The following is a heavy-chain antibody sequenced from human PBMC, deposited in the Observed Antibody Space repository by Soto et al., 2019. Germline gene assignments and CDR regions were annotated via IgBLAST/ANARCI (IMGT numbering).Heavy chain of an antibody. CDR2: IYWDDDK. CDR3: AHSGAAVIAGRALFDS. Sequence: GSGPTLVNPTQTLTLTCTFSGFSLSSSGVGVAWIRQPPGKALEWLAIIYWDDDKRYSPSLKSRLTITKDTSKNQVVLTMNNMDPVDTATYYCAHSGAAVIAGRALFDSWGQGTLVTVSS. CDR1: GFSLSSSGVG. V-gene: IGHV2-5*02. J-gene: IGHJ4*02. D-gene: IGHD6-6*01.